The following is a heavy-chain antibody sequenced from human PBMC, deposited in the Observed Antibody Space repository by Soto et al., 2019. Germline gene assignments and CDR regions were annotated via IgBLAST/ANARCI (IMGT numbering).Heavy chain of an antibody. CDR1: GYTLTSYG. CDR2: ISAYNGNT. J-gene: IGHJ4*02. CDR3: ARDRGTYYDYVCGSYRYPFDY. D-gene: IGHD3-16*02. V-gene: IGHV1-18*01. Sequence: GXSVKVSCKASGYTLTSYGISWVRQAPGQGLEWMGWISAYNGNTNYAQKLQGRVTMTTDTSTSTAYMELRSLRSDDTAVYYCARDRGTYYDYVCGSYRYPFDYWGQGTLVTVSS.